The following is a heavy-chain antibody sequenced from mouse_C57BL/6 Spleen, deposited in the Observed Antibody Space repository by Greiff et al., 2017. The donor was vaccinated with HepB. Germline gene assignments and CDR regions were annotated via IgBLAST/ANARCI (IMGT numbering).Heavy chain of an antibody. J-gene: IGHJ3*01. CDR2: ISDGGSYT. CDR3: ARDDGYYGDFAY. Sequence: EVKLVESGGGLVKPGGSLKLSCAASGFTFSSYAMSWVRQTPEKRLEWVATISDGGSYTYYPDNVKGRFTISRDHAKNNLYLQMSHLKSEDTAMYYCARDDGYYGDFAYWGQGTLVTVSA. D-gene: IGHD2-3*01. CDR1: GFTFSSYA. V-gene: IGHV5-4*01.